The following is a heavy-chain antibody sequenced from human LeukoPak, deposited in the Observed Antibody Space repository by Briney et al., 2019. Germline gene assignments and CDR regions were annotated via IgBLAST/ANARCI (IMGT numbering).Heavy chain of an antibody. CDR3: ARSGSTGSYPY. V-gene: IGHV4-38-2*02. CDR1: GYSIGSGYY. J-gene: IGHJ4*02. Sequence: SETLSLTCTVSGYSIGSGYYWGWIWQPPGKGLEWIGSLYHSGSTYYNPSLNSRVTISVDTSKNQFSLKLSSVTAADTAVYYCARSGSTGSYPYWGQGTLVTVSS. D-gene: IGHD1-26*01. CDR2: LYHSGST.